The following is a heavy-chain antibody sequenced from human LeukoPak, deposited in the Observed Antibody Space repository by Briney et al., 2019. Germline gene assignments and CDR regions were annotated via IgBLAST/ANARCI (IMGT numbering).Heavy chain of an antibody. V-gene: IGHV3-30*18. CDR1: GFTFSSYG. D-gene: IGHD2-2*01. CDR3: AKEDIVVVPAAIGYYYYYYYMDV. CDR2: ISYDGSNK. J-gene: IGHJ6*03. Sequence: SLRLSCAASGFTFSSYGMHWVRQAPGKGLEWVAVISYDGSNKYYADSVKGRFTISRDNSKNTLYLQMNSLRAEDTAVYYCAKEDIVVVPAAIGYYYYYYYMDVWGKGTTVTVSS.